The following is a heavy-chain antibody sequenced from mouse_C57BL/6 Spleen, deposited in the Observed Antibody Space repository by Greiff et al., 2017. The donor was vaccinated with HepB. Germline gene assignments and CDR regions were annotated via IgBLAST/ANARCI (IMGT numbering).Heavy chain of an antibody. J-gene: IGHJ4*01. V-gene: IGHV5-16*01. CDR2: INYDGSST. Sequence: EVQLQESEGGLVQPGSSMKLSCTASGFTFSDYYMAWVRQVPEKGLEWVANINYDGSSTYYLDSLKSRFIISRDNAKNILYLQMSSLKSEDTATYYCARAPYDYDGYYAMDYWGQGTSVTVSS. CDR1: GFTFSDYY. D-gene: IGHD2-4*01. CDR3: ARAPYDYDGYYAMDY.